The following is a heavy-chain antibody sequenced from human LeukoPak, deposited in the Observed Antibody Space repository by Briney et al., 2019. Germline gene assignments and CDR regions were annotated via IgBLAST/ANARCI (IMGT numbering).Heavy chain of an antibody. D-gene: IGHD4-11*01. Sequence: ASVKVSCKASGYTFTGYYMHWVRQAPGQGLEWMGWINPNSGGTNYAQKFQGRVTMTRDTSISTAYMELSRLRSDDTAVYYCARDKTQSPLDYYYTDVWGKGTTVTVSS. J-gene: IGHJ6*03. CDR1: GYTFTGYY. CDR2: INPNSGGT. V-gene: IGHV1-2*02. CDR3: ARDKTQSPLDYYYTDV.